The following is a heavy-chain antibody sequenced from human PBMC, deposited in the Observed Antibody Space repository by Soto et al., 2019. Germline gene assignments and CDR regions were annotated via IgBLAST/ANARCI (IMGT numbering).Heavy chain of an antibody. V-gene: IGHV3-30*18. D-gene: IGHD4-4*01. J-gene: IGHJ6*02. CDR2: ISYDGSNK. CDR3: AKVGPTGAGDYYCGMDA. Sequence: GGSLRLSCAASGFTFSSYGMHWVRQAPGKGLEWVAVISYDGSNKYYADSVKGRFTISRDNSKNTLYLQMNSLRAEDTAVYYCAKVGPTGAGDYYCGMDAWGQGTTVTVSS. CDR1: GFTFSSYG.